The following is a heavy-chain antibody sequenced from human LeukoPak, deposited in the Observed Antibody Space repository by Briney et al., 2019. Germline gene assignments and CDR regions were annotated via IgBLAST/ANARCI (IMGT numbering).Heavy chain of an antibody. CDR3: XXXIWLSGLPTYFXY. Sequence: QTGGSLRLSCAASGFIFSSYAMSWVRQAPGKGLEWVSAISGSGSSTHHADSVKGRFTISRDKSKSTLYLQMDSLRAEDTAIYYCXXXIWLSGLPTYFXYWGQGTLVTVSS. D-gene: IGHD6-19*01. V-gene: IGHV3-23*01. J-gene: IGHJ4*02. CDR2: ISGSGSST. CDR1: GFIFSSYA.